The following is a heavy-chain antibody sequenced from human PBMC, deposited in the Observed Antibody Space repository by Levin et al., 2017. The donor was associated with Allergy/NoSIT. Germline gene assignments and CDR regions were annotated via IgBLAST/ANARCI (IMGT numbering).Heavy chain of an antibody. CDR1: GFTVSNNY. J-gene: IGHJ3*02. CDR2: IYSGGNT. D-gene: IGHD2/OR15-2a*01. CDR3: ARRGSITDAFDI. V-gene: IGHV3-66*04. Sequence: GESLKISCAASGFTVSNNYMSWVRQAPGKGLEWVSVIYSGGNTYYADSVKGRFTISRDNSKNTLYLQMNSLRAEDTAVYYCARRGSITDAFDIWGQGTLVTVSS.